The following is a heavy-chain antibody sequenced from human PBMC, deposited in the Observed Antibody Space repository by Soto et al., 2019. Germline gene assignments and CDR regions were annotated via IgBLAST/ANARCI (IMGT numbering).Heavy chain of an antibody. CDR1: GFTFSSYS. J-gene: IGHJ6*02. CDR2: ISSSSSYI. CDR3: ATGYPEDRYYYGMDV. D-gene: IGHD3-22*01. Sequence: EVQLVESGGGLVKPGGSLRLSCAASGFTFSSYSMNWVRQAPGKGLEWVSSISSSSSYIYYADSVKGRFTISRDNAKNSLYLQKNSLRAEDTAVYYWATGYPEDRYYYGMDVWGQGTTVTVSS. V-gene: IGHV3-21*01.